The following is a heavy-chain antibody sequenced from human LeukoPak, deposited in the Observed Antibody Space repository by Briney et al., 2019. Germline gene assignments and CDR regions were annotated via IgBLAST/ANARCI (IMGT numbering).Heavy chain of an antibody. CDR1: GGSISSNSYY. CDR2: IYHSGST. Sequence: PSETLSLTCAVSGGSISSNSYYWGWTRQPPGKGLEWIGYIYHSGSTYYNPSLKSRVTISVDRSKNQFSLKLSSVTAADTAVYYCASGPYYYGSLGAFDIWGQGTMVTVSS. J-gene: IGHJ3*02. V-gene: IGHV4-30-2*01. D-gene: IGHD3-10*01. CDR3: ASGPYYYGSLGAFDI.